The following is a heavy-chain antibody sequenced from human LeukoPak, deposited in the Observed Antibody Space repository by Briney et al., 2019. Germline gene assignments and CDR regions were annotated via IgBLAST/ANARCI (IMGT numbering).Heavy chain of an antibody. CDR3: ARDNRITMIVVARLDAFDI. D-gene: IGHD3-22*01. CDR2: ISAYNGNT. CDR1: GYTFTSYG. V-gene: IGHV1-18*01. J-gene: IGHJ3*02. Sequence: GASVKVSCKASGYTFTSYGISWVRQAPGQGLEWMGWISAYNGNTNYAQKLQGRVTMTTDTSTSTAYMELRSLRSDDTAVYYCARDNRITMIVVARLDAFDIWGQGTMVTVSS.